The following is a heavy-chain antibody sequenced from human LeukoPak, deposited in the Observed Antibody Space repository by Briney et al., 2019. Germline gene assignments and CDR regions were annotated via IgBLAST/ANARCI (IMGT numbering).Heavy chain of an antibody. V-gene: IGHV3-21*01. CDR2: ISSSSSYI. Sequence: GGSLRLSCAASGFTFSSFAMNWVRQAPGKGLEWVSSISSSSSYIYYADSVKGRFTISRDNAKNSLYLQMNSLRAEDTAVYYCARGPALGPSPFDYWGQGTLVTVSS. CDR3: ARGPALGPSPFDY. D-gene: IGHD7-27*01. J-gene: IGHJ4*02. CDR1: GFTFSSFA.